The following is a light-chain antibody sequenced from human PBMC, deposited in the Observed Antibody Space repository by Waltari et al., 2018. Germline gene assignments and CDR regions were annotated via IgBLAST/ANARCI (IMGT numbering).Light chain of an antibody. J-gene: IGLJ2*01. Sequence: QSVLTQPPSASGTPGQRVTIHCSGSSSNIGSNTVNWYQQPPGTAPKLLISSNQQRPAGVPDRFAASRFGTAASLAISGLQSEDEADYYCAAWDDSRNGVVFGGGTKLTVL. V-gene: IGLV1-44*01. CDR2: SNQ. CDR3: AAWDDSRNGVV. CDR1: SSNIGSNT.